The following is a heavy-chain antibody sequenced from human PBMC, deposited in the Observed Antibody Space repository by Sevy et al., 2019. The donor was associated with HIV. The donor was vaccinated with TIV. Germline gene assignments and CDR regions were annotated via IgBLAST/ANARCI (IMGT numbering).Heavy chain of an antibody. CDR3: ARDQADYYDSSGQYLGDY. J-gene: IGHJ4*02. CDR2: ISAYNGNT. Sequence: ASLKVSCKASGYTFTSYGISWVRQAPGQGLEWMGWISAYNGNTNYAQKLQGRVTMTTDTSTSTAYMELRSLRSDDTAVYYCARDQADYYDSSGQYLGDYWGQGTLVTVSS. V-gene: IGHV1-18*01. D-gene: IGHD3-22*01. CDR1: GYTFTSYG.